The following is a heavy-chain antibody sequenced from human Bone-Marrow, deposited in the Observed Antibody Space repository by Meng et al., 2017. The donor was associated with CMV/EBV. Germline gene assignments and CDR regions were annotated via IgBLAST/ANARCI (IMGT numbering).Heavy chain of an antibody. CDR1: GGTFSSYA. Sequence: SAMVSCKASGGTFSSYAISWVRQAPGQGLEWMGGIIPILGIANYAQKFQGRVTITTDESTSTAYMELSSLRSEDTAVYYCARRTEPYSGSYRGAFDICGQGTMVTVSS. D-gene: IGHD1-26*01. J-gene: IGHJ3*02. CDR2: IIPILGIA. V-gene: IGHV1-69*10. CDR3: ARRTEPYSGSYRGAFDI.